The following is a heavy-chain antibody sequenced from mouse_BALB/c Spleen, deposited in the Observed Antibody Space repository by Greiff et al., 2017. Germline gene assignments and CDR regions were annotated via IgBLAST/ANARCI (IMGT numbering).Heavy chain of an antibody. CDR2: ISSGGST. J-gene: IGHJ4*01. Sequence: EVKLVESGGGLVKPGGSLKLSCAASGFTFSDYYMYWVRQTPEKRLEWVASISSGGSTYYPDSVKGRFTISRDNARNILYLQMSSLRSEDTAMYYCARRGEVDYAMDYWGQGTSVTVSS. CDR1: GFTFSDYY. D-gene: IGHD1-1*01. V-gene: IGHV5-6-5*01. CDR3: ARRGEVDYAMDY.